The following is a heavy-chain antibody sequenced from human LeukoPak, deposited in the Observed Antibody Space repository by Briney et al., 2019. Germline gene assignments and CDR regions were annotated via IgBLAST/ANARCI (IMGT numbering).Heavy chain of an antibody. Sequence: PRASVKVSCKASGYTFTSYSMHWVRQAPGQGLEWMGIINPSGGSTIYAQTFQGRVTMTEDTSTDTAYTELSSLRSEDTAVYYCATRKDYYDDSSGLDYWGQGTLVTVS. D-gene: IGHD3-22*01. CDR1: GYTFTSYS. CDR3: ATRKDYYDDSSGLDY. V-gene: IGHV1-46*01. CDR2: INPSGGST. J-gene: IGHJ4*02.